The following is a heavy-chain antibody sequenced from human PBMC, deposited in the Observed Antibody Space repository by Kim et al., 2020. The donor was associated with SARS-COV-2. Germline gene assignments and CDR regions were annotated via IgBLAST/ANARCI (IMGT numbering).Heavy chain of an antibody. Sequence: GKADSLKGRFTISRENAKNSLYLQMNSLRAEDTALYYCAKAWMVRGVLDYWGQRPLVTVSS. CDR3: AKAWMVRGVLDY. V-gene: IGHV3-9*01. D-gene: IGHD3-10*01. J-gene: IGHJ4*02.